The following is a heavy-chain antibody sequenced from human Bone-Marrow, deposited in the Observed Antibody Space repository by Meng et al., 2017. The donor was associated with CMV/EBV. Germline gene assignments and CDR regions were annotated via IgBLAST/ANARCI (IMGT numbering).Heavy chain of an antibody. CDR2: IRYDGSNK. Sequence: GESLKISCAASGFTFSSYGMHWVRQAPGKGLEWVAFIRYDGSNKYYADSVKGRFTISRDNSKNTLYLQMNSLRAEDTAVYYCAKVRPRSSPDCSSTSCYTPYYYYGMDVWGQGTTVTVYS. D-gene: IGHD2-2*02. CDR1: GFTFSSYG. V-gene: IGHV3-30*02. J-gene: IGHJ6*02. CDR3: AKVRPRSSPDCSSTSCYTPYYYYGMDV.